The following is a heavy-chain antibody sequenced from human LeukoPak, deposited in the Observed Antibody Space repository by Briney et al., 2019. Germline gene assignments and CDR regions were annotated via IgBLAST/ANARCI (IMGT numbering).Heavy chain of an antibody. CDR3: ARVSDDSGWNFDY. CDR1: GYTFTSYA. CDR2: INAGTGNR. Sequence: ASVKVSCKASGYTFTSYAIHWVRQAPGQRLEWMGWINAGTGNRKYSQKFQDRVTITRETSATTAYMELSSLTSEDTAVYYCARVSDDSGWNFDYWGQGTLITVSS. D-gene: IGHD6-19*01. V-gene: IGHV1-3*01. J-gene: IGHJ4*02.